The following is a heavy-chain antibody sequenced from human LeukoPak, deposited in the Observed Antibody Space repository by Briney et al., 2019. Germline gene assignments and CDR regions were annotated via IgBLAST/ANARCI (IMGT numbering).Heavy chain of an antibody. V-gene: IGHV3-30*02. D-gene: IGHD1-7*01. CDR1: GISFSTYG. J-gene: IGHJ1*01. CDR2: IRHDGTNK. CDR3: AKDKELGPEYFQE. Sequence: AGGSLRLSCAASGISFSTYGIHWVRQAPGKVLEWVASIRHDGTNKYVDSVKGRFTISRDNSKNTLFLQMNSLRAEDTAMYYCAKDKELGPEYFQEWGQGTLLSVSS.